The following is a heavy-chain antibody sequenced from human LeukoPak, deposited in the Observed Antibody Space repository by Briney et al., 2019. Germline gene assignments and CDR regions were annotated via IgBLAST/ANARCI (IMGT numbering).Heavy chain of an antibody. Sequence: AGESLKISCKGSGYSFTSYWIGWVRQMPGKGLEWMGIIYPGDSDTRYSPSFQGQVTISADKSISTAYLQWSSLKASDTAMYYCARQGSLGAFYYYYGMDVWGQGTTVTVSS. D-gene: IGHD3-16*01. CDR1: GYSFTSYW. CDR3: ARQGSLGAFYYYYGMDV. V-gene: IGHV5-51*01. CDR2: IYPGDSDT. J-gene: IGHJ6*02.